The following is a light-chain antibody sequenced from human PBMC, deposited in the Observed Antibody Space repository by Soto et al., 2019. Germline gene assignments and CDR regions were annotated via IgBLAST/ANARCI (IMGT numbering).Light chain of an antibody. J-gene: IGLJ2*01. CDR1: SSDVGGYNY. Sequence: QSALTQPASVSGSPGQSITISCTGTSSDVGGYNYVSWYQHHPGKAPELMIYGVSNRPSGVSNRFSGSKSGNTASLTISGLQAEDEADYYCSSYTSSSTLLFGGGTKLTVL. CDR3: SSYTSSSTLL. CDR2: GVS. V-gene: IGLV2-14*03.